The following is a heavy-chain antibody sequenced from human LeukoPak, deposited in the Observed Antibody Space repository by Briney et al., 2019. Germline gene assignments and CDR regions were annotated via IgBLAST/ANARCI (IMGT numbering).Heavy chain of an antibody. CDR3: ARGIAARPHY. Sequence: GGSLRLSCTASGFTFGDYAMSWIRQAPGKGLEWVANIKQDGSEKYYVDSVKGRFTISRDNAKNSLYLQMNSLRAEDTAVYYCARGIAARPHYWGQGTLVTVSS. CDR1: GFTFGDYA. J-gene: IGHJ4*02. V-gene: IGHV3-7*03. D-gene: IGHD6-6*01. CDR2: IKQDGSEK.